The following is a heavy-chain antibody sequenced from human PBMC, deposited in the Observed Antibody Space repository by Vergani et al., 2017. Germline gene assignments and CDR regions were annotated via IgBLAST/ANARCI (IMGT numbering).Heavy chain of an antibody. CDR1: GGSISSYY. D-gene: IGHD6-13*01. V-gene: IGHV4-59*01. Sequence: QVQLPESGPGLVKPSETLSLTCTVSGGSISSYYWSWIRQPPGKGLEWIGYIYYSGSTNYNPSLKSRVTISVDTSKNQFSLKLSPVTAADTAVYYCASLGGAAAGTGNWFDPWGQGTLVTVSS. J-gene: IGHJ5*02. CDR2: IYYSGST. CDR3: ASLGGAAAGTGNWFDP.